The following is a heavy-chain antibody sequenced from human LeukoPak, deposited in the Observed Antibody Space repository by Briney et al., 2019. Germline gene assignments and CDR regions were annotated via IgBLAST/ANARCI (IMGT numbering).Heavy chain of an antibody. D-gene: IGHD4-17*01. Sequence: PGGSLRLSCAASGFTFSSYAMHWVRQAPGKGLEWVAVISYDGSNKYYADSVKGRFTISRDNAKNSLYLQMNSLRAEDTAVYYCARDLLREYFDLWGRGTLVTVSS. V-gene: IGHV3-30-3*01. J-gene: IGHJ2*01. CDR2: ISYDGSNK. CDR1: GFTFSSYA. CDR3: ARDLLREYFDL.